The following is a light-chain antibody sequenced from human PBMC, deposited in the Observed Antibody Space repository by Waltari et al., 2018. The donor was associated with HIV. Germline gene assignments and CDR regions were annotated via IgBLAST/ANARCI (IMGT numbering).Light chain of an antibody. Sequence: QSVLTQPPSASGTPGQRVTISCSGSSSNIGSNTVNCYQQLPGTAPKLLIYSNNQRPSGVPDRFSVSKSGTSASLAISGLQSEDEADYYCAAWDDSLNGYVFGTGTKVTVL. V-gene: IGLV1-44*01. CDR2: SNN. J-gene: IGLJ1*01. CDR1: SSNIGSNT. CDR3: AAWDDSLNGYV.